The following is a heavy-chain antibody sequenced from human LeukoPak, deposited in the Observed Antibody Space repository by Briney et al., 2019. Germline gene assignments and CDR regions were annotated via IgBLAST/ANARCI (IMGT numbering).Heavy chain of an antibody. J-gene: IGHJ4*02. CDR3: ARDSSSWYYFDY. Sequence: GRSLRLSCAASGFTFDDYAMHWVRQAPGKGLEWVSGISWNSGSIGYADSVKGRFTISRDNAKNSLYLQMNSLRAEDTAVYYCARDSSSWYYFDYWGQGTLVTVSS. CDR1: GFTFDDYA. V-gene: IGHV3-9*01. CDR2: ISWNSGSI. D-gene: IGHD6-13*01.